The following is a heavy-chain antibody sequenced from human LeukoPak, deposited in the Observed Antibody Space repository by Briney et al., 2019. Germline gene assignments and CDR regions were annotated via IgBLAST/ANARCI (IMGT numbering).Heavy chain of an antibody. CDR3: AVYTSSWYIVY. Sequence: GGSPRLSCAASGFTFSSYWMSWVRQAPGKGLEWVANIKQDGSEKYYVDSVKGRFTISRDNAKNSLYLQMNSLRAEDTAVYYCAVYTSSWYIVYWGQGTLVTVSS. D-gene: IGHD6-13*01. J-gene: IGHJ4*02. V-gene: IGHV3-7*01. CDR1: GFTFSSYW. CDR2: IKQDGSEK.